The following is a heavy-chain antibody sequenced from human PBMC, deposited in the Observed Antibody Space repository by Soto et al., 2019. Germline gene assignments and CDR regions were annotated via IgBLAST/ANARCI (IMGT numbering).Heavy chain of an antibody. CDR1: GFTFSSYA. Sequence: QVQLVESGGGVVQPGRSLRLSCAASGFTFSSYAMHWVRQAPGKGLEWVAVISYDGSNKYYADSVKGRFAISRDNSKNQLYLQMNSLRAEDTAVYYCASSLYSSSSFDYWGQGTLVTVSS. V-gene: IGHV3-30*09. CDR2: ISYDGSNK. D-gene: IGHD6-6*01. J-gene: IGHJ4*02. CDR3: ASSLYSSSSFDY.